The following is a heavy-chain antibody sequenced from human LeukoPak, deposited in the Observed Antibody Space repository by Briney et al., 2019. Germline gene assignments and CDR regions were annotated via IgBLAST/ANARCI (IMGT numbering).Heavy chain of an antibody. D-gene: IGHD3-3*01. CDR2: IRSKAYGGTT. V-gene: IGHV3-49*04. CDR3: TRSEYYDFWSGYFMDY. Sequence: PGGSLRLSCAASGFTFSSYSMNWVRQAPGKGLEWVGFIRSKAYGGTTEYAASVKGRFTISRDDSKSIAYLQMNSLKTEDTAVYYCTRSEYYDFWSGYFMDYWGQGTLVTVSS. CDR1: GFTFSSYS. J-gene: IGHJ4*02.